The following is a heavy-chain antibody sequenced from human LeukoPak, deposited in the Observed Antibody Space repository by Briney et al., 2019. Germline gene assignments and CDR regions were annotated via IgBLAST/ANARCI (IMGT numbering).Heavy chain of an antibody. Sequence: VGSLRLSCAASGFTFSSYGMHWVRQAPGKGLEWVAVIWYDGSNKYYADSVKGRFTISRDNSKNTLYLQMNSLRAEDTAVYYCARPPSIAAAGPLGRWGQGTLVTVSS. CDR3: ARPPSIAAAGPLGR. D-gene: IGHD6-13*01. J-gene: IGHJ4*02. CDR1: GFTFSSYG. V-gene: IGHV3-33*01. CDR2: IWYDGSNK.